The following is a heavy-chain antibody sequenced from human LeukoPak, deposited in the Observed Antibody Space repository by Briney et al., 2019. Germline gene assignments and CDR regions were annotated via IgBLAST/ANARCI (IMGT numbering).Heavy chain of an antibody. Sequence: SETLSLTCIVSGASITTCSWNWLRQSPGKGLEWIGYFSLGGSGTTSYTSSLKSRVTISRDTSKNQLSLKLTSVTAADTAVYYCARWDDSAWAFGTWGPGTLVTVSS. V-gene: IGHV4-59*08. CDR1: GASITTCS. J-gene: IGHJ5*02. D-gene: IGHD6-19*01. CDR3: ARWDDSAWAFGT. CDR2: FSLGGSGTT.